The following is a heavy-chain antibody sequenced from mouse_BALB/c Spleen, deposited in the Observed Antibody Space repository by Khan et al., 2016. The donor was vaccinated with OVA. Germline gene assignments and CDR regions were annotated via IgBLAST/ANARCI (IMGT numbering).Heavy chain of an antibody. CDR3: ARAGYGGFAY. V-gene: IGHV5-4*02. J-gene: IGHJ3*01. CDR2: ISDGGSYT. Sequence: EVELVESGGGLVKPGGSLKLSCAASGFTFSDYYMYWVRQTPDKRLEWVATISDGGSYTYSPDSVKGRFTISRDHAKNNLYLQMSSLKSEDTAMYYCARAGYGGFAYWGQGTLVTVSA. CDR1: GFTFSDYY. D-gene: IGHD1-1*02.